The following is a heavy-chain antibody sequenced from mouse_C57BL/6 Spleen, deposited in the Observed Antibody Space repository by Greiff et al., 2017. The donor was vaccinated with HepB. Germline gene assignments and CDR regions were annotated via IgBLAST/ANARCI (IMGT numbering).Heavy chain of an antibody. V-gene: IGHV1-42*01. Sequence: VHVKQSGPELVKPGASVKISCKASGYSFTGYYMNWVKQSPEKSLEWIGEINPSTGGTTYNQKFKAKATLTVDKSSSTAYMQLKSLTSEDSAVYYCARRVIAMDYWGQGTSVTVSS. D-gene: IGHD2-1*01. CDR2: INPSTGGT. CDR3: ARRVIAMDY. J-gene: IGHJ4*01. CDR1: GYSFTGYY.